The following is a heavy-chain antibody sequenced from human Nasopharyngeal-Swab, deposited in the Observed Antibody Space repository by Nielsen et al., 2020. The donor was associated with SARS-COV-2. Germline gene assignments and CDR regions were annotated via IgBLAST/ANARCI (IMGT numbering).Heavy chain of an antibody. CDR3: ARGPEMATTYAFDI. J-gene: IGHJ3*02. CDR2: ISYDGSNK. D-gene: IGHD5-24*01. V-gene: IGHV3-30-3*01. Sequence: VRQAPGKGLEWVAVISYDGSNKYYADSVKGRFTISRDNSKNTLYLQMNSLRAEDTAVYYCARGPEMATTYAFDIWGQGTMVTVSS.